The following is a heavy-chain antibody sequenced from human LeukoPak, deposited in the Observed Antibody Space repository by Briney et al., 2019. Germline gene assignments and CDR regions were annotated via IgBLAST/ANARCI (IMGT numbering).Heavy chain of an antibody. D-gene: IGHD3-3*01. CDR2: IYYSGST. CDR3: ARSRRGGVGYYFDY. V-gene: IGHV4-59*01. CDR1: GGSISSYY. J-gene: IGHJ4*02. Sequence: SETLSLTCTVSGGSISSYYWSWIRQPPGKGLEWIGYIYYSGSTNYNPSLKSRVTISVDTSKNQFSLKLSSVTAADTAVHYCARSRRGGVGYYFDYWGQGTLVTVSS.